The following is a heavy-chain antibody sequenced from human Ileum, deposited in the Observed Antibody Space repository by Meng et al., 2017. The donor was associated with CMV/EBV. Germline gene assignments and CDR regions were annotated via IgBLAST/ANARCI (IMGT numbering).Heavy chain of an antibody. CDR2: IKQDGSKK. Sequence: GESLKISCAAAGFTLGDYWMSWVRQAPGKGLEWVADIKQDGSKKYYAASVKGRFTISRDNAKRSLHLQMNSLRVEDTSVYYCASLWEGGYWGQGTLVTVSS. J-gene: IGHJ4*02. D-gene: IGHD1-26*01. V-gene: IGHV3-7*01. CDR1: GFTLGDYW. CDR3: ASLWEGGY.